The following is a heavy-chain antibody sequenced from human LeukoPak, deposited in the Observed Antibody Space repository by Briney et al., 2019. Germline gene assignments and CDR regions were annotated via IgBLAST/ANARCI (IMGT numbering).Heavy chain of an antibody. Sequence: GGSLRLSCAASGFTFSSYSMNWVRQAPGKGLEWVSSISSSSSYIYYADSVKGRFTISRDNSKNTLYLQMNSLRAEDTAVYYCAKLREWELPDLFDYWGQGTLVTVSS. J-gene: IGHJ4*02. CDR2: ISSSSSYI. CDR3: AKLREWELPDLFDY. V-gene: IGHV3-21*04. CDR1: GFTFSSYS. D-gene: IGHD1-26*01.